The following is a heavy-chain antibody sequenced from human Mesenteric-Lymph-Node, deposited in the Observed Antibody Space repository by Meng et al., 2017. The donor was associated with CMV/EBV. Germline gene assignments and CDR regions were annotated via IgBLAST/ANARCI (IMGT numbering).Heavy chain of an antibody. Sequence: SCQVSGYSCPSSWFGWVRQMPGKGLEWMGIIYPGDSDTRYSPSFQGQVTISADKSISTAYLQWSSLKASDTAMYYCARPVAARYFDYWGQGTLVTVSS. CDR1: GYSCPSSW. D-gene: IGHD1-26*01. J-gene: IGHJ4*02. CDR2: IYPGDSDT. V-gene: IGHV5-51*01. CDR3: ARPVAARYFDY.